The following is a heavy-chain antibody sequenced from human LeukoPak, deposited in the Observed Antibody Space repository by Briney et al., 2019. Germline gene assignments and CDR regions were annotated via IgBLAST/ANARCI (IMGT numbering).Heavy chain of an antibody. CDR2: ISGSGGST. V-gene: IGHV3-23*01. CDR1: GFTFSSYA. CDR3: AKAPSGWAIAVAGEGFDP. D-gene: IGHD6-19*01. J-gene: IGHJ5*02. Sequence: QTGGSLRLSCAASGFTFSSYAMSWVRQAPGKGLEWVSAISGSGGSTYYADSVKGRFTISRDNSKNTLYLQMNSLRAEDTAVYYCAKAPSGWAIAVAGEGFDPWGQGTLVTVSS.